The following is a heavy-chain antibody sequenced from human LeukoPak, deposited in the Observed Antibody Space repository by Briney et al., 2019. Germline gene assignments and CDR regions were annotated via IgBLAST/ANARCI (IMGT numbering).Heavy chain of an antibody. Sequence: SETLSLTCTVSGYSINSGYYWGWIRQPPGKGLEWIGNIYHSGSTYYNASLKSRVTISIDTSKNQISLRLTSVTATDTAMYYCARQTGSGLFTLPGGQGTLVTVSS. J-gene: IGHJ4*02. CDR1: GYSINSGYY. CDR2: IYHSGST. CDR3: ARQTGSGLFTLP. D-gene: IGHD3/OR15-3a*01. V-gene: IGHV4-38-2*02.